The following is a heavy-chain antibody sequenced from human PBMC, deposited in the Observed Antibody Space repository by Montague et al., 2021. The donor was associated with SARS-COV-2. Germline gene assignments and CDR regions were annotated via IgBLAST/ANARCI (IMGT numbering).Heavy chain of an antibody. CDR2: ISSNGGST. CDR1: GFTFSSYA. V-gene: IGHV3-64*01. J-gene: IGHJ6*03. D-gene: IGHD3-3*01. CDR3: ARDRPITIFGVVIKDYYYYMDV. Sequence: SLRLSCAASGFTFSSYAMHWVRQAPGKGLEYVSAISSNGGSTYYSNSVKGIFTISRDNSKNTLYLQMGSLRAEDMAVYYCARDRPITIFGVVIKDYYYYMDVWGKGTTVTVSS.